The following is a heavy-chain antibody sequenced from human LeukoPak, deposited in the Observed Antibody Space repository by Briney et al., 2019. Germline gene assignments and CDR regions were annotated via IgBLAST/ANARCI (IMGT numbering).Heavy chain of an antibody. J-gene: IGHJ4*02. V-gene: IGHV4-61*01. CDR2: IYYSGST. CDR3: AREGGPLRYFELYYFDY. Sequence: ASETLSLTCTVSGGSVSSGTYYWSWIRQPPGKGLEWIGYIYYSGSTNYSPSLKSRVTISVDTSKNQFSLKLSSVIAADTAVYYCAREGGPLRYFELYYFDYWGQGTLVTVSS. CDR1: GGSVSSGTYY. D-gene: IGHD3-9*01.